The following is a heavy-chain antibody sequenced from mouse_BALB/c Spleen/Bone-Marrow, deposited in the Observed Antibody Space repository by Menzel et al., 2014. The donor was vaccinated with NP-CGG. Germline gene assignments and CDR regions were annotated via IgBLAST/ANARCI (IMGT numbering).Heavy chain of an antibody. CDR1: GYTFTSYV. Sequence: EVKLMESGPELVKPGASVKMSCKASGYTFTSYVMHWVKQKPGQGLEWIGYINPYNDGTKYNEKFKGKATLTSDKYSSTAYMELSSLTSEDSAVDYCAKGGNYRYEFDYWGQGTTLTVSS. CDR3: AKGGNYRYEFDY. J-gene: IGHJ2*01. D-gene: IGHD2-14*01. CDR2: INPYNDGT. V-gene: IGHV1-14*01.